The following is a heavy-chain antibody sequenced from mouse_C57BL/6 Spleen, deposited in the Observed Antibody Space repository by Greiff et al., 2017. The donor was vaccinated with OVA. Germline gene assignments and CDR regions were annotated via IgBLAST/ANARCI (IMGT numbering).Heavy chain of an antibody. D-gene: IGHD2-4*01. J-gene: IGHJ4*01. CDR3: AKINYDHYYYAMDY. Sequence: QVHVKQSGPGLVQPSQSLSITCTVSGFSLTSYGVHWVRQSPGKGLEWLGVIWRGGSTDYNAAFMSRLSITKDNSKSQVFFKMNSLQADDTAIYYCAKINYDHYYYAMDYWGQGTSVTVSS. V-gene: IGHV2-5*01. CDR2: IWRGGST. CDR1: GFSLTSYG.